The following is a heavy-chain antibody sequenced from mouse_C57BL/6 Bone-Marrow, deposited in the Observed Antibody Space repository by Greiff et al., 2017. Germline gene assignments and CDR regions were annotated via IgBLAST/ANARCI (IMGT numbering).Heavy chain of an antibody. CDR3: ARQQPIS. D-gene: IGHD6-1*01. CDR1: GFTFSSYG. V-gene: IGHV5-6*01. CDR2: ISSGGSYT. Sequence: EVMLVESGGDLVKPGGSLKLSCAASGFTFSSYGMSWVRQTPDKRLEWVATISSGGSYTYYPDSVKGRFTISRDNAKNTLYLQMSSLKSEDTAMYYCARQQPISWGQGTLVTVSA. J-gene: IGHJ3*01.